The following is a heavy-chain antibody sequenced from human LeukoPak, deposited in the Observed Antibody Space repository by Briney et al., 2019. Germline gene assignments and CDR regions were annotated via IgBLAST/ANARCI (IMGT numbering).Heavy chain of an antibody. J-gene: IGHJ6*03. CDR2: IYYSGGT. D-gene: IGHD2-21*01. CDR3: AVTIRDYYMDV. V-gene: IGHV4-39*07. Sequence: SETLSLTCTVSGGSISSSTYYWGWIRQPPGKGLEWIGSIYYSGGTYYSPSLKSRVTISVDTSRNQFSLKLSSVTAADTAVYYCAVTIRDYYMDVWGKGTTVTVSS. CDR1: GGSISSSTYY.